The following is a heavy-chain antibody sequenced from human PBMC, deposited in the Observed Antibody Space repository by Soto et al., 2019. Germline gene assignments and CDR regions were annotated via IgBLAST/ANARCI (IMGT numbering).Heavy chain of an antibody. D-gene: IGHD3-9*01. V-gene: IGHV3-7*01. CDR3: ARAISYYDILTGYYHPAADYFDY. J-gene: IGHJ4*02. CDR2: IKQDGSEK. Sequence: EVQLVESGGGLVQPGGSLRLSCAASGFTFSSYWMSWVRQAPGKGLEWVANIKQDGSEKYYVDSVKGRFTISRDNAKNSLYLQMNSLRGEDTAVYYCARAISYYDILTGYYHPAADYFDYWGQGTLVTVSS. CDR1: GFTFSSYW.